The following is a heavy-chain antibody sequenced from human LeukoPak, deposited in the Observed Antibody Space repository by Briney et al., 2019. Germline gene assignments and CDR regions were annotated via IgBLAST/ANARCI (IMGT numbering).Heavy chain of an antibody. CDR2: ISWNGGSM. V-gene: IGHV3-9*01. CDR3: AKDVRSGSYYSYFYMDV. D-gene: IGHD1-26*01. Sequence: GGSLRLSCAASGFTFNSYWMHWVRQAPGKGLERVSGISWNGGSMGYGVSLEGRFTISRDNAKKSLYLQIHSLRPEDTAVYYCAKDVRSGSYYSYFYMDVWGKGTTVTVSS. J-gene: IGHJ6*03. CDR1: GFTFNSYW.